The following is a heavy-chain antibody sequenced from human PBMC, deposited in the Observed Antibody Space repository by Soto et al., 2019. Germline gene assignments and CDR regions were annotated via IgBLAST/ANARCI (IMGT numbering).Heavy chain of an antibody. CDR2: TYYRSKWYK. J-gene: IGHJ4*02. CDR3: ARGAVADYSRLFDY. Sequence: SQTLSLTCAISGDSVSSNSAAWNWIRQSPSRGLEWLGRTYYRSKWYKDYEVSVKSRITINLDTSKNQFSLQLNSVTPEDTAVYYCARGAVADYSRLFDYWGQGTLVTVSS. V-gene: IGHV6-1*01. CDR1: GDSVSSNSAA. D-gene: IGHD6-19*01.